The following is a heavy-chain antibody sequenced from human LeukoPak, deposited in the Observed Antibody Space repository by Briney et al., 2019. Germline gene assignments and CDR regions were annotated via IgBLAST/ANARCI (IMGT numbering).Heavy chain of an antibody. CDR3: TRETYCSGGSCYSPWYFDL. CDR1: GFTFGDYA. Sequence: GRSLRLSCTASGFTFGDYAMSWFRQAPGKGLEWVGFIRSKAYGGTTEYAASVKGRFTISRDDSKSIAYLQMNSLKTEDTAVYYCTRETYCSGGSCYSPWYFDLWGRGTLVTVSS. CDR2: IRSKAYGGTT. D-gene: IGHD2-15*01. V-gene: IGHV3-49*03. J-gene: IGHJ2*01.